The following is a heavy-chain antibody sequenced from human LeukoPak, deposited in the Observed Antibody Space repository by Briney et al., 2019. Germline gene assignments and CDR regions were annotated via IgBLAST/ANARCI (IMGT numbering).Heavy chain of an antibody. CDR2: INHSGST. J-gene: IGHJ4*02. D-gene: IGHD2-8*01. Sequence: PSETLSLTCAVYGGSFSGYYWSWIRQPPGKGLEWIGEINHSGSTNYNPSLKSRVTISVDTSKNQFSLKLSSVTAADTAVYYCARGGVRGPGYWGQGTLVTVSS. V-gene: IGHV4-34*01. CDR3: ARGGVRGPGY. CDR1: GGSFSGYY.